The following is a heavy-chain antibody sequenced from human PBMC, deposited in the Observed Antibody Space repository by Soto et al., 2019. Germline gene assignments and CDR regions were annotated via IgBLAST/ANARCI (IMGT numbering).Heavy chain of an antibody. Sequence: SETLSLTCTVSGGSIRSYYWFWIRQPPGKGLEWIGYISYSGSTTYNPSLKSRVTTSLDTSRNQFFLKLRSVTAADTAVYYCARGEINYVWYFDLWGRGTLVT. D-gene: IGHD1-7*01. CDR3: ARGEINYVWYFDL. CDR1: GGSIRSYY. J-gene: IGHJ2*01. V-gene: IGHV4-59*01. CDR2: ISYSGST.